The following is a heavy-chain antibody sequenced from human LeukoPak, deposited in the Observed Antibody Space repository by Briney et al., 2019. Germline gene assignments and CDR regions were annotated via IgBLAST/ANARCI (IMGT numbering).Heavy chain of an antibody. CDR1: GGSISSSSYY. V-gene: IGHV4-39*02. Sequence: SETLSLTCTVSGGSISSSSYYWGWIRQPPGKGLEWIGSIYYSGSTYYNPSLKSRVTISVDTSKNQFSLKLSSVTAADTAVYYCARDGSGYDHDYWGQGTLVTVSS. J-gene: IGHJ4*02. CDR3: ARDGSGYDHDY. CDR2: IYYSGST. D-gene: IGHD5-12*01.